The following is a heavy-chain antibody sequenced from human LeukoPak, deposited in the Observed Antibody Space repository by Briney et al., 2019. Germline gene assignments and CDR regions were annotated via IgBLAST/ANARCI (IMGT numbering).Heavy chain of an antibody. V-gene: IGHV3-23*01. Sequence: GGSLRLSCAASGFTFSSYAMSWVRQAPGKGLEWVSAISGSGGSTYYADSVKGRFTISRDNSKNTLYLQMNSLRAEDTAMYYCVRDAYCGGDCYPPSGTEYCQHWGQGTLVAVSS. CDR3: VRDAYCGGDCYPPSGTEYCQH. J-gene: IGHJ1*01. CDR2: ISGSGGST. CDR1: GFTFSSYA. D-gene: IGHD2-21*02.